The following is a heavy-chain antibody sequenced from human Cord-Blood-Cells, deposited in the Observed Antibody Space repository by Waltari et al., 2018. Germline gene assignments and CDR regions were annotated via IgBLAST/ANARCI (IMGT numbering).Heavy chain of an antibody. CDR1: GFTFSSYG. CDR3: ARDILWYFDL. V-gene: IGHV3-33*01. D-gene: IGHD2-2*02. Sequence: QVQLVESGGGVVQPGRSLRLSCAASGFTFSSYGMHWVRQAPGKGLEWVAVVWYGGSSKCYADSVKGRFTISRDNSKNTLYLQMNSLRAEDTAVYYCARDILWYFDLWGRGTLVTVSS. J-gene: IGHJ2*01. CDR2: VWYGGSSK.